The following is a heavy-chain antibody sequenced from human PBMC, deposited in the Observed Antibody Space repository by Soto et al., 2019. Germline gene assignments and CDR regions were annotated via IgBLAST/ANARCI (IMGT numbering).Heavy chain of an antibody. D-gene: IGHD6-6*01. CDR3: AHRRPYSNSPEYFFDY. J-gene: IGHJ4*02. V-gene: IGHV2-5*02. Sequence: QITLKESGPTLVKPTQTLTLTCTFSGFSLSTSGVDVGWIRQPPGKALEWLALIYWDDDKRYSPSLKSRLTLTKDTSKNQVVLTMTNMDPLDTATYYCAHRRPYSNSPEYFFDYWGQGTLVTGSS. CDR1: GFSLSTSGVD. CDR2: IYWDDDK.